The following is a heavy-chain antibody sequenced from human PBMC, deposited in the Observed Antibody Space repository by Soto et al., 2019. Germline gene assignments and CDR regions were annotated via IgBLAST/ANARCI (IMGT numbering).Heavy chain of an antibody. CDR2: IIPIFGTA. V-gene: IGHV1-69*06. J-gene: IGHJ3*02. CDR3: ARDLEDYYDSSGYYRPDAFDI. CDR1: GGTFSSYA. Sequence: QVQLVQSGAEVKKPGSSVKVSCKASGGTFSSYAISWVRQAPGQGLEWMGGIIPIFGTANYAQKFQGRVMITADKSTSTAYMELSSLRSEDTAVYYCARDLEDYYDSSGYYRPDAFDIWGQGTMVTVSS. D-gene: IGHD3-22*01.